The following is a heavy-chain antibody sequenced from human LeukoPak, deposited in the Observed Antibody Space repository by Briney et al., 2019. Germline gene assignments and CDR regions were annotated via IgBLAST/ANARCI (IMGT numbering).Heavy chain of an antibody. D-gene: IGHD6-13*01. CDR1: GGSISTYY. CDR3: ARSGGYSSSWSL. V-gene: IGHV4-59*01. J-gene: IGHJ4*02. CDR2: IYYTGST. Sequence: SETLSLTCTVSGGSISTYYWNWIRQPPGKGLEWIGYIYYTGSTNYNPSLKSRVTISVDTSKNQFSLKLSSVTAADTAVYYCARSGGYSSSWSLWGQGTQVTVSS.